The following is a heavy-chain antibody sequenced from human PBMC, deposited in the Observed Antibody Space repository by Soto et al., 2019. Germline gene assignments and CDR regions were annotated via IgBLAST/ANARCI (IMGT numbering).Heavy chain of an antibody. Sequence: EVQLLESGGGLVQPGASLRLSCVASGFIFSSSGMSWVRQAPGKGLEWVAGASGGSDTAHYADSVKGRFSFSRDNSRNTLYLQMNSLRAEDTAVYYCARHTVTHDCWGQGTLVTVSS. D-gene: IGHD4-17*01. CDR1: GFIFSSSG. CDR2: ASGGSDTA. V-gene: IGHV3-23*01. CDR3: ARHTVTHDC. J-gene: IGHJ4*02.